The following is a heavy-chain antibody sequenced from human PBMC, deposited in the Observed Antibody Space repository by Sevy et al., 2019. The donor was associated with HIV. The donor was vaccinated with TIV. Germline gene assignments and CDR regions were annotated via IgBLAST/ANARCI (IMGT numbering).Heavy chain of an antibody. CDR2: INSDGSKT. J-gene: IGHJ4*02. CDR3: AKDRVSGSYYTGDFDY. CDR1: GFTFSSYW. Sequence: GGSLRLSCAASGFTFSSYWMHWVRQAPGKGLVWVSHINSDGSKTGYADSVKGRFTISRDNSKNTLYLQLNSLRAEDTAVYYCAKDRVSGSYYTGDFDYWGQGTLVTVSS. D-gene: IGHD3-10*01. V-gene: IGHV3-74*01.